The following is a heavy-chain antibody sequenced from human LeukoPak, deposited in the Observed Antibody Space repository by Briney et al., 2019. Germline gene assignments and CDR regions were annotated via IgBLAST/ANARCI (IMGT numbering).Heavy chain of an antibody. CDR3: AKDGGLSSSWGIPLDYYYYYMDV. D-gene: IGHD6-13*01. Sequence: PGGTLRLSCAASGFTFSSYGMSWVRQAPGKGLEWVSAISGSGGSTYYADSVKGRFTISRDNSKNTLYLQMNSLRAEDTALYYCAKDGGLSSSWGIPLDYYYYYMDVWGKGTTVTVSS. CDR1: GFTFSSYG. J-gene: IGHJ6*03. V-gene: IGHV3-23*01. CDR2: ISGSGGST.